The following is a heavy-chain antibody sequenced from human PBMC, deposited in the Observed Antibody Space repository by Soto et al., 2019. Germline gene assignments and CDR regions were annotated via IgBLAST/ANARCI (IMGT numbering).Heavy chain of an antibody. V-gene: IGHV3-23*01. CDR1: GFTFSSYA. D-gene: IGHD6-19*01. CDR3: AKGRNWGSGWYGDDAFDI. Sequence: PGGSLRLSCAASGFTFSSYAMSWVRQAPGKGLEWVSAISGSGGSTYYADSVKGRFTISRDNSKNTLYLQMNSLRAEDTAVYYCAKGRNWGSGWYGDDAFDIWGQGTMVTVSS. J-gene: IGHJ3*02. CDR2: ISGSGGST.